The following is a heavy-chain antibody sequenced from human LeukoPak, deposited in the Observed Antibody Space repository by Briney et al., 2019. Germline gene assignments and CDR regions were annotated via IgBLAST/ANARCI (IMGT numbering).Heavy chain of an antibody. CDR1: GFTFSSYW. CDR3: ANGWSPDY. J-gene: IGHJ4*02. Sequence: PWGSLRLSCAASGFTFSSYWMHWVRRVPGKGLVWVSRISTDGSTTTYADSVKGRFTIFRDNSKNTLYLQMNSLRAEDTAVYHCANGWSPDYWGRGTLVTVSS. CDR2: ISTDGSTT. V-gene: IGHV3-74*01. D-gene: IGHD2-15*01.